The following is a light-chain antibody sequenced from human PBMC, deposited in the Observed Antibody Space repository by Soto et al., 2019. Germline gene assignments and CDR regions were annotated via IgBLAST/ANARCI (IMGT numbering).Light chain of an antibody. J-gene: IGKJ2*01. CDR1: QSVSSSSY. V-gene: IGKV3-20*01. Sequence: EIVLTQSPGTLSLSPGERATLSCRASQSVSSSSYLAWYQQKPGQAPRLLIYGAYSRATGIPDRFSGSGSGKAFTITISRLEPADFAVYYCQQYGSSPSYTFGQGTKLEIK. CDR3: QQYGSSPSYT. CDR2: GAY.